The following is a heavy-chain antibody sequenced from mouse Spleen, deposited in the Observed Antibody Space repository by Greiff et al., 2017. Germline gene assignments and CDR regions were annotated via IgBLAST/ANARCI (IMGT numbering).Heavy chain of an antibody. V-gene: IGHV1-82*01. Sequence: QVQLQQSGPELVKPGASVKISCKASGYAFSSSWMNWVKQRPGKGLEWIGRIYPGDGDTNYNGKFKGKATLTADKSSSTAYMQLSSLTSEDSAVYVCAREGDYDDFDYWGQGTTLTVSS. D-gene: IGHD2-4*01. J-gene: IGHJ2*01. CDR1: GYAFSSSW. CDR2: IYPGDGDT. CDR3: AREGDYDDFDY.